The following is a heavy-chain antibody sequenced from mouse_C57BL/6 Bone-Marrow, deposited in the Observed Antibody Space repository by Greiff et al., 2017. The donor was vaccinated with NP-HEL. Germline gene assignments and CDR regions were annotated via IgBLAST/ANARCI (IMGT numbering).Heavy chain of an antibody. Sequence: VQLQQSGAELARPGASVKLSCKASGYTFTSYGISWVKQRTGQGLEWIGEIYPRSGNTYYNEKFKGKATLTADKSSSTAYMELRSLTSEDSAVYFCARYWGYYAMDYWGQGTSVTVS. CDR2: IYPRSGNT. D-gene: IGHD4-1*01. J-gene: IGHJ4*01. V-gene: IGHV1-81*01. CDR1: GYTFTSYG. CDR3: ARYWGYYAMDY.